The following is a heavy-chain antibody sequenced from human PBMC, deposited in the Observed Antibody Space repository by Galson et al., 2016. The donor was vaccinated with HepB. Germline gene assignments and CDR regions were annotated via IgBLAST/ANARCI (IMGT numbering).Heavy chain of an antibody. J-gene: IGHJ6*04. CDR2: IYTSGST. CDR3: ARERDIMELREFGAPSYYSGMDV. CDR1: GGSVSSGSYY. V-gene: IGHV4-61*02. Sequence: TLSLTCIVSGGSVSSGSYYWTWIRQPAGKGLEWIGRIYTSGSTDYNPSLKSRVTISLDTSKNFFSLRLGSVTAADTASYYCARERDIMELREFGAPSYYSGMDVWGKGTTVTVSS. D-gene: IGHD2-15*01.